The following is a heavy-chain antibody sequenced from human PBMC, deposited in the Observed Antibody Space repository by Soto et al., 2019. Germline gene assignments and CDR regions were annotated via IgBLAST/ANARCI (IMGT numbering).Heavy chain of an antibody. V-gene: IGHV3-23*01. CDR2: ISGSGGST. CDR1: GFTFSSYA. D-gene: IGHD1-7*01. Sequence: EVQLLESGGGLVQPGGSLRLSCAASGFTFSSYAMSWVRQAPGKGLEWVSAISGSGGSTYYADSVKGRFTISRDNSKNTLYLQMNSLRAEDTAVYYCANRRNYGYYYYMDVWGKGTTVTVSS. CDR3: ANRRNYGYYYYMDV. J-gene: IGHJ6*03.